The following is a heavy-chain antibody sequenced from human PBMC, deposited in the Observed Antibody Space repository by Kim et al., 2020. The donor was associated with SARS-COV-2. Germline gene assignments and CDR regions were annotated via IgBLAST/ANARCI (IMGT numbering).Heavy chain of an antibody. D-gene: IGHD4-17*01. CDR3: ARADYGDYIDY. J-gene: IGHJ4*02. V-gene: IGHV3-21*01. Sequence: YNAESEKGRFTNCRDNAKNPLYLQMNSLRAEDTAVYYCARADYGDYIDYWGQGTLVTVSS.